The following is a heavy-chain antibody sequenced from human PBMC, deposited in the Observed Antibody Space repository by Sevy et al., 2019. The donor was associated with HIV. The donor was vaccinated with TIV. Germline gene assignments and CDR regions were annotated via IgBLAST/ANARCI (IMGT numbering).Heavy chain of an antibody. Sequence: SETLSLTCAVYGGSFSGYYWNWIRQPPGKGLEWIGEINHGGSTNYNPSLKSRVTISVDTSKNQFSLKLSSRTAADTAVYYCARATPIVVVPAAPSWFDPWGQGTRVTVSS. J-gene: IGHJ5*02. CDR1: GGSFSGYY. CDR3: ARATPIVVVPAAPSWFDP. D-gene: IGHD2-2*01. V-gene: IGHV4-34*01. CDR2: INHGGST.